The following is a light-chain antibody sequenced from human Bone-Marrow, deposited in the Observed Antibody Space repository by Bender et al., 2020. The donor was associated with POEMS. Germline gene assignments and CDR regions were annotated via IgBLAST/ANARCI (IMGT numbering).Light chain of an antibody. CDR2: INSDGSH. CDR1: SRHSSNA. CDR3: QTWVTGPWV. Sequence: QLVLTQSPSASASLGASVKLTCTLSSRHSSNAIAWHQQQPEKGPRFLMKINSDGSHSRGDGIPDRFSGSSSGAERYLTISSLQSEDEGDYYCQTWVTGPWVFGGGTKLTVV. V-gene: IGLV4-69*02. J-gene: IGLJ3*02.